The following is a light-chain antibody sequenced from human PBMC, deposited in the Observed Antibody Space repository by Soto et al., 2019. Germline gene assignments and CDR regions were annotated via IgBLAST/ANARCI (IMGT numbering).Light chain of an antibody. Sequence: IGLTQSPGTLSLSPGDRATLSCRASQRVSARYLAWYHQKPGQAPRLLIFGASDRATGIPDRFSGSGSGTDFTLTIDRLETEDFAMYYCQQDSDSPPTFGQGTKVEIK. J-gene: IGKJ1*01. CDR2: GAS. CDR3: QQDSDSPPT. CDR1: QRVSARY. V-gene: IGKV3-20*01.